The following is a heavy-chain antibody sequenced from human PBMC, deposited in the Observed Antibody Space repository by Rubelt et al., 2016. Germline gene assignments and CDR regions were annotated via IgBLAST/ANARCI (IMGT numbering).Heavy chain of an antibody. CDR3: ARAYKYGTTFDM. D-gene: IGHD2-8*01. V-gene: IGHV4-4*02. J-gene: IGHJ3*02. CDR1: GGSVSSSNW. CDR2: IHYTGYT. Sequence: QVQLQESGPGLVKPSGTLSLTCAVSGGSVSSSNWWSWVRQPPGKGLEWIGYIHYTGYTDYNPSLKGRLTILLDTSRNQFSLKLSSVTAADTAMYYCARAYKYGTTFDMWGQGTMVTVSS.